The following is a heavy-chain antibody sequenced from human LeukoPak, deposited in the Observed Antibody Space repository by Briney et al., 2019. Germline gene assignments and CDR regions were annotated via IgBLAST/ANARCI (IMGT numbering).Heavy chain of an antibody. CDR1: GASISGNY. Sequence: SETLSFTCTVSGASISGNYWIWIRQPAGKGLECIGRIHSSGRTNYNPSLASRVTMSVDTSKNQFSLNLSSVIAADTAVYYCARGLYGGGDYWGQGILVTVSP. J-gene: IGHJ4*02. V-gene: IGHV4-4*07. D-gene: IGHD3-10*01. CDR2: IHSSGRT. CDR3: ARGLYGGGDY.